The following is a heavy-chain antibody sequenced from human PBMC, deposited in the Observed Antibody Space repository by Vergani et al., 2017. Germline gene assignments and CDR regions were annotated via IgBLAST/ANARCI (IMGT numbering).Heavy chain of an antibody. D-gene: IGHD3-9*01. CDR2: INPSGGHT. V-gene: IGHV1-46*03. CDR3: ARGDYGILTGYRY. J-gene: IGHJ4*02. Sequence: QVQVVQSGAEVKKSGASVKVSCKTSGYTFSNYYMHWVRQAPGQGLEWMGIINPSGGHTNNAQKFQGRVTMTRDTSTSTVHMELSSLRSEDTAIYYCARGDYGILTGYRYWGQGTLVTVSA. CDR1: GYTFSNYY.